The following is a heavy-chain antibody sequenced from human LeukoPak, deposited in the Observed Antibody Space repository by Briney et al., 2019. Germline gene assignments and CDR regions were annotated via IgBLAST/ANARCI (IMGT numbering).Heavy chain of an antibody. CDR3: ARKDDYVWGSYPY. Sequence: GVSLQISCHVSGYSFTSYCIGWVRPMPGKGLVWMGIIYPGDSDTRYRPSFQGQVTISADKSITTAYLLWSSLKASDTAMYYCARKDDYVWGSYPYWGQGTLVTVSS. CDR1: GYSFTSYC. D-gene: IGHD3-16*02. J-gene: IGHJ4*02. V-gene: IGHV5-51*01. CDR2: IYPGDSDT.